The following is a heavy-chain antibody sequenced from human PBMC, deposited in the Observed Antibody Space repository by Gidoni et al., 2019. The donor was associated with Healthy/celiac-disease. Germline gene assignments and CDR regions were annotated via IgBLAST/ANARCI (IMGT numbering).Heavy chain of an antibody. V-gene: IGHV3-21*01. CDR2: ISSSSSYI. CDR1: GFTFGSYS. Sequence: EVQLVESGGGLVKPGWSLRLSCAASGFTFGSYSLNWVRQATGKGLEWVSSISSSSSYIYYADSVKGRFTISRDNAKNSLYLQMNSLRAEDTAVYYCAREGKRITMIVVAREFDYWGQGTLVTVSS. D-gene: IGHD3-22*01. J-gene: IGHJ4*02. CDR3: AREGKRITMIVVAREFDY.